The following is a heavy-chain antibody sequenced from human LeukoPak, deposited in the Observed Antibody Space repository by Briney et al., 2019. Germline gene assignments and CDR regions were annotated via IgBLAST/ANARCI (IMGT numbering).Heavy chain of an antibody. CDR3: AKAQGYSYGLFDY. V-gene: IGHV3-30*02. D-gene: IGHD5-18*01. CDR2: IRYDGSNK. CDR1: GFTFSSYG. J-gene: IGHJ4*02. Sequence: GGSLRLSCAASGFTFSSYGMHWVRQAPGKGLEWVAFIRYDGSNKYYADSVKGRFTISRDNSKNTLYLQMNSLRAEDTAVYYCAKAQGYSYGLFDYWGQGTLVTVSS.